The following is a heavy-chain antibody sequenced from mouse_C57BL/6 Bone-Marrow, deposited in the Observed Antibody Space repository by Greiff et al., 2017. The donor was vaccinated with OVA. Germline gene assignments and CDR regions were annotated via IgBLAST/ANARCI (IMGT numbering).Heavy chain of an antibody. Sequence: LQQSGAELVRPGASVTMSCKASGYTFTSYNMHWVKQTPRQGLEWIGAIYPGNGDTSYNQKFKGKATLTVDKSASTAYMQLSSLTSEDSAVYFCARWGWLLNYYAMDYWGQGTSVTVSS. CDR2: IYPGNGDT. V-gene: IGHV1-12*01. J-gene: IGHJ4*01. CDR3: ARWGWLLNYYAMDY. CDR1: GYTFTSYN. D-gene: IGHD2-3*01.